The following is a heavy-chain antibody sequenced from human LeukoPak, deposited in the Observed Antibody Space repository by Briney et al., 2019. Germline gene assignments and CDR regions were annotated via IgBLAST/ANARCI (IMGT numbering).Heavy chain of an antibody. CDR2: THYAGST. Sequence: SETLSLTCTVSGGSISSDYWSWIRQAPGKGLEWIGYTHYAGSTNYSPSLKSRVTISVDTSKRQFSLKLSSVTAADTAVYYCAKSSATYHEGFDYWGQGTLVTVSS. D-gene: IGHD1-14*01. CDR1: GGSISSDY. V-gene: IGHV4-59*08. J-gene: IGHJ4*02. CDR3: AKSSATYHEGFDY.